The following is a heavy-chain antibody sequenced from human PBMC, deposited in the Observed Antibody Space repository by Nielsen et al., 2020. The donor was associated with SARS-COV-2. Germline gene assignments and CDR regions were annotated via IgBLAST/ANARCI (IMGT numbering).Heavy chain of an antibody. D-gene: IGHD3-3*01. Sequence: GGSLRLSCAASGFTFSSYGMHWVRQAPGKGLEWVAVIWYDGSNKYYADSVKGRFTISRDNSKNTLYLQMNSLRAEDTAVYYCARDNDFWSGYYLDYWGQGTLGTVSS. CDR2: IWYDGSNK. CDR3: ARDNDFWSGYYLDY. J-gene: IGHJ4*02. V-gene: IGHV3-33*01. CDR1: GFTFSSYG.